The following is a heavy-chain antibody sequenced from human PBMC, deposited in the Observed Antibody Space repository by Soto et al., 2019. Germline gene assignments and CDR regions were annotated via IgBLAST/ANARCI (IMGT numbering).Heavy chain of an antibody. J-gene: IGHJ6*04. CDR2: IWYDGSNK. Sequence: GGSLRLSCAASGFTFSSYGMHWVRQAPGKGLEWVAVIWYDGSNKYYADSVKGRFTISRDNSKNTLYLQMNSLRAEDTAVYYCAREWIGYCSGGSCYSHPYYGMDVWGKGTTVTVSS. D-gene: IGHD2-15*01. CDR3: AREWIGYCSGGSCYSHPYYGMDV. V-gene: IGHV3-33*01. CDR1: GFTFSSYG.